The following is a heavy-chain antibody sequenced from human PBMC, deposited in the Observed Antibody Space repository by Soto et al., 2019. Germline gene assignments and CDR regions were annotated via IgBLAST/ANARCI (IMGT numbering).Heavy chain of an antibody. CDR1: GDSISNHY. Sequence: QVHLQESDPGPVKTSETLSLTCTVSGDSISNHYWSWLRKPPGEGLEWIGSFHNSGGTNYNPSVKSLATISFDTSKNQFSLKLTSVTAADTAEYYCARWSSGGWDYWGQGTLGTVSS. D-gene: IGHD6-19*01. CDR3: ARWSSGGWDY. J-gene: IGHJ4*02. V-gene: IGHV4-59*11. CDR2: FHNSGGT.